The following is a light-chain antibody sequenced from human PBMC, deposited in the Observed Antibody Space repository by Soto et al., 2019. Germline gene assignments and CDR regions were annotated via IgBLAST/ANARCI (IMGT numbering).Light chain of an antibody. J-gene: IGKJ4*01. CDR1: QSVSSY. Sequence: EIVLTQSPATLSLSPGERATLSCRASQSVSSYLAWYQQKPGQAPRLLIYDASNRATGIQARFSGSGSGTDFTLTISSLEPEDFAVYYCRQRSNWPPLFGGGTKVDIK. CDR2: DAS. CDR3: RQRSNWPPL. V-gene: IGKV3-11*01.